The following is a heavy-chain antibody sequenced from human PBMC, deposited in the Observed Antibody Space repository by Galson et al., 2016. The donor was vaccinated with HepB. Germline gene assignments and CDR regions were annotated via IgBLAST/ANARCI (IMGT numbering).Heavy chain of an antibody. Sequence: SLTCTVSGGSISSSGYHWGWIRQPPGKGLEWIGNIYYTGSTYYNPSLESRPSMSVDTSKNQFALTLTSVTAADTAVYYCARAAGHEYYFYGMEVWGQGNPGHRLL. V-gene: IGHV4-39*01. J-gene: IGHJ6*02. D-gene: IGHD6-13*01. CDR1: GGSISSSGYH. CDR3: ARAAGHEYYFYGMEV. CDR2: IYYTGST.